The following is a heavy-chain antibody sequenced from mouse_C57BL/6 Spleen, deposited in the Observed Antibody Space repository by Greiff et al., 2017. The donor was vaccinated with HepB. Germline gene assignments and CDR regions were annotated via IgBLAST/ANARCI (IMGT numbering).Heavy chain of an antibody. CDR2: IDPEDGET. D-gene: IGHD2-3*01. CDR3: AVIYDGYYVWFAY. Sequence: DVKLQESGAELVKPGASVKLSCTASGFNIKDYYMHWVKQRTEQGLEWIGRIDPEDGETKYAPKFQGKATITADTSSNTAYLQLSSLTSEDTAVYYCAVIYDGYYVWFAYWGQGTLVTVSA. J-gene: IGHJ3*01. CDR1: GFNIKDYY. V-gene: IGHV14-2*01.